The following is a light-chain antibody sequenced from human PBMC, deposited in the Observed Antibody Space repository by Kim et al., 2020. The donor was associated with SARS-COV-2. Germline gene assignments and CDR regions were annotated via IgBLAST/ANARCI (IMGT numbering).Light chain of an antibody. CDR3: RQYAGATWT. CDR2: GAS. CDR1: QSISTN. Sequence: PGERATLSCRATQSISTNVVWTQHTPGRSPRLLIYGASSRATGIPDRFSGSGSGTDFTLTITGLEPEECAVYYCRQYAGATWTLGQGTKVGIK. J-gene: IGKJ1*01. V-gene: IGKV3-20*01.